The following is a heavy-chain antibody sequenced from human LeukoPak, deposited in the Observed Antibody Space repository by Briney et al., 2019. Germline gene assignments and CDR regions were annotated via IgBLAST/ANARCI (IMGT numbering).Heavy chain of an antibody. CDR2: INPSGGST. CDR3: ARDISPSRYDFWSGYYADY. CDR1: GYTFTSYG. D-gene: IGHD3-3*01. Sequence: ASVKVSCKASGYTFTSYGISWVRQAPGQGLEWMGIINPSGGSTSYAQKFQGRVTMTRDTSTSTVYMELSSLRSEDTAVHYCARDISPSRYDFWSGYYADYWGQGTLVTVSS. V-gene: IGHV1-46*01. J-gene: IGHJ4*02.